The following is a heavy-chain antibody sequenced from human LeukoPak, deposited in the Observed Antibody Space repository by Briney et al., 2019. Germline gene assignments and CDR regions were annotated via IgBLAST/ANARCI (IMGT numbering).Heavy chain of an antibody. CDR2: ITTTVTII. CDR1: GFTFSGYE. CDR3: ARERDDYYFDY. J-gene: IGHJ4*02. V-gene: IGHV3-48*03. Sequence: GGSLRLSCAASGFTFSGYEMNWVRQAPGKGVEWVSYITTTVTIISSADSVRAPLTLSRHNAKNSLYLQMNSLRAEDTAVYYCARERDDYYFDYWGQGTLVTVSS. D-gene: IGHD3-3*01.